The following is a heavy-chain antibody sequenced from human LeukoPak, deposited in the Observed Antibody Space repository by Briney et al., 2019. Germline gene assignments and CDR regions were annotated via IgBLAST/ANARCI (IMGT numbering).Heavy chain of an antibody. D-gene: IGHD6-19*01. V-gene: IGHV3-21*01. CDR2: ISSSSSSI. Sequence: PGRSLSLSCAASGFSFSNYGMHWIRQAPGKGLEWVSSISSSSSSIYYSDSVKGRFTVSRDNAKNSLYLQMNSLRDEDTAVYYCAGSLRGGGWYMYWGQGTLVTVSS. J-gene: IGHJ4*02. CDR3: AGSLRGGGWYMY. CDR1: GFSFSNYG.